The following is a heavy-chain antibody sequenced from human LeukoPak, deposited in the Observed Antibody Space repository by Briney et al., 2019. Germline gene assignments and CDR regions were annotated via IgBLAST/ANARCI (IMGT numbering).Heavy chain of an antibody. CDR2: MYLGDSET. J-gene: IGHJ4*02. Sequence: GESLKISCKGSGFTFTKYWIGWVRQMPGKGLEWMGIMYLGDSETRYSPSFQGQVTISADKSISTVFLQWSSLKASDTAMYYCVRHEGSISGWPFDYWGQGTLVTVSS. CDR3: VRHEGSISGWPFDY. CDR1: GFTFTKYW. V-gene: IGHV5-51*01. D-gene: IGHD6-19*01.